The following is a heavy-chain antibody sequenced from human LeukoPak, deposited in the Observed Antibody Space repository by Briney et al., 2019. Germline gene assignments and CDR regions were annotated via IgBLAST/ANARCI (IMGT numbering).Heavy chain of an antibody. CDR3: AKVPGDHIGSGRSGY. V-gene: IGHV3-21*04. J-gene: IGHJ4*02. CDR2: ICSSSCYI. D-gene: IGHD3-10*01. CDR1: GFTFSSYS. Sequence: GGSLRLSCAATGFTFSSYSMNWVRQAPGKGLEWVSSICSSSCYIYYADAVKARFTISRGNSRDTLYLQMNRLRAEDTATYYCAKVPGDHIGSGRSGYWGQGTLVTVSS.